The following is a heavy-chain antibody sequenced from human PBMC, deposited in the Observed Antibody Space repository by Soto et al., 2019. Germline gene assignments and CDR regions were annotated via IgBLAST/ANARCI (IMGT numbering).Heavy chain of an antibody. D-gene: IGHD6-13*01. V-gene: IGHV1-24*01. CDR3: ATTSAGPKGWFDP. J-gene: IGHJ5*02. CDR1: GYTLTELS. CDR2: FDPEDGET. Sequence: ASVNVSCKVSGYTLTELSMHWVRQAPGKGLEWMVGFDPEDGETIYAQKFQGRVTMTEDTSTDTAYMELSSLRSEDTAVYYCATTSAGPKGWFDPWGQGTLVTVS.